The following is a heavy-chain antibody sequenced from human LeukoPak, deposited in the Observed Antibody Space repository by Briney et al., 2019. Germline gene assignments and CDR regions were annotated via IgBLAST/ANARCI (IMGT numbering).Heavy chain of an antibody. CDR2: IYYSGST. CDR3: ARANDYVWYFDY. CDR1: GGSISSGGYY. Sequence: TLSLTCTVSGGSISSGGYYWSWIRQHPGKGLKWIGYIYYSGSTYYNPSLKSRVTISVDTSKNQFSLKLSSVTAADTAVYYCARANDYVWYFDYWGQGTLVTVSS. V-gene: IGHV4-31*03. J-gene: IGHJ4*02. D-gene: IGHD3-16*01.